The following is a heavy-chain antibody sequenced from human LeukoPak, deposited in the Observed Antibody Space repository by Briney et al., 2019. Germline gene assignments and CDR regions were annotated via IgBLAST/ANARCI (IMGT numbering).Heavy chain of an antibody. CDR2: IIPIFGTA. J-gene: IGHJ3*02. CDR3: ARSFGVVISDAFDI. CDR1: GGTFSSYA. D-gene: IGHD3-3*01. V-gene: IGHV1-69*05. Sequence: VASVKVSCEASGGTFSSYAISWVRQAPGQGLEWMGGIIPIFGTANYAQKFQGRVTITTDESTSTAYMELSSLRSEDTAVYYCARSFGVVISDAFDIWGQGTMVTVSS.